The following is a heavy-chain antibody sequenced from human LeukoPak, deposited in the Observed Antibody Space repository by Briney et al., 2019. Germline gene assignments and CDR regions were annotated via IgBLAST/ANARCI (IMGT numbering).Heavy chain of an antibody. V-gene: IGHV4-61*02. J-gene: IGHJ4*02. Sequence: PSQSLSLTCTVSGVSIANTFYYWNWLRQPAGKGLEWIGRIYTTGSTDYNPSLKSRVTISLDTARNQFSLKLSSVTAADTAVYYCARRQDGHDYWGQGTLVTASS. CDR1: GVSIANTFYY. CDR2: IYTTGST. CDR3: ARRQDGHDY.